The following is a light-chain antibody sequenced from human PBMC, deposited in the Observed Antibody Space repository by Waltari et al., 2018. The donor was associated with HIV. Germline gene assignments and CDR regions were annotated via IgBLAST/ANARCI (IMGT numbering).Light chain of an antibody. J-gene: IGKJ3*01. Sequence: EIVVTPSPATPSVSPGETATLSCRASQSVSSNLAWYQQKPDQATRLPVFGASTRATGIPARFSGSGSGTEFTLTISSLQSEDFAVYYCQQYNNWPPEITFGPGTKVDIK. CDR3: QQYNNWPPEIT. V-gene: IGKV3-15*01. CDR2: GAS. CDR1: QSVSSN.